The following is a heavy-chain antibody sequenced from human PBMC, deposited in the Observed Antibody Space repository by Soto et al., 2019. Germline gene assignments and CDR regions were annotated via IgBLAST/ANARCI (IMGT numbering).Heavy chain of an antibody. Sequence: PGGSLRLSCAASGVTFSSYAMSWVRQAPGKGLEWVSTISGSGGGIYYADSVKGRFTISRDNSKNTLDLQMNSLRAEDTAVYYCAKRNLVVRPPFDYWGQGTLVTVSS. CDR3: AKRNLVVRPPFDY. CDR2: ISGSGGGI. V-gene: IGHV3-23*01. J-gene: IGHJ4*02. D-gene: IGHD2-15*01. CDR1: GVTFSSYA.